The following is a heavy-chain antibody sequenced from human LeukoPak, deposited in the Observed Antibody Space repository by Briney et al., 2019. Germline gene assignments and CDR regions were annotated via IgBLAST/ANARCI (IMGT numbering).Heavy chain of an antibody. V-gene: IGHV3-7*04. D-gene: IGHD2-8*01. Sequence: PGGSLRLSCAASGFTFSRYCMSWVRQTPGKGLEWVAAIKEDGSEKYYVDSVKGRFTISRDNAQNSLYLQMSSLRAEDTALYYCARVYHFENGGNYRHFDFWGQGTLVIASS. J-gene: IGHJ4*02. CDR2: IKEDGSEK. CDR3: ARVYHFENGGNYRHFDF. CDR1: GFTFSRYC.